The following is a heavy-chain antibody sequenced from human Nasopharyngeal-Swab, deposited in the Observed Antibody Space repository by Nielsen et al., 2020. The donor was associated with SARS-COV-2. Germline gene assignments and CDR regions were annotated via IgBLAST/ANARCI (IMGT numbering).Heavy chain of an antibody. D-gene: IGHD3-16*02. V-gene: IGHV3-30-3*01. Sequence: SCKASGGTFSSYAMHWVRQAPGKGLEWVAVISYDGSNKYYADSVKGRFTISRDNSKNTLYLQMNSLRAEDTAVYYCARDPMITFGGVIVADYYYYGMDVWGQGTTVTVSS. CDR1: GGTFSSYA. CDR3: ARDPMITFGGVIVADYYYYGMDV. CDR2: ISYDGSNK. J-gene: IGHJ6*02.